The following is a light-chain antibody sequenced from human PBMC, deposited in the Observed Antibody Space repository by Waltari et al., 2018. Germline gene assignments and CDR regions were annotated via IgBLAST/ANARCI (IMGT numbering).Light chain of an antibody. CDR3: SSYAGSNNLV. CDR2: EVT. J-gene: IGLJ2*01. CDR1: SSDVGGYNY. V-gene: IGLV2-8*01. Sequence: QSALTQPPSASGSPGQSVTISCTGTSSDVGGYNYVSWHQQHPCKAPKLMISEVTKRPSGVPDRFSGSKSGDTASLTVSGLQAEDEADYYCSSYAGSNNLVFGGGTKLTVL.